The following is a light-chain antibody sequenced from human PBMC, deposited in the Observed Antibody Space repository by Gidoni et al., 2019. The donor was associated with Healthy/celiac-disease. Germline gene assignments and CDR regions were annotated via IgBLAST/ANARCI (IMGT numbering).Light chain of an antibody. CDR3: QQYYSTPRT. CDR1: QSVLYSSNNKNY. CDR2: WAS. V-gene: IGKV4-1*01. J-gene: IGKJ1*01. Sequence: IVMTTSPDSLTVSLVERATINCKSSQSVLYSSNNKNYLAWYQQKPGQPPKLLIYWASTRESGVPDRFSGSGSGTDFTLTISSLQAEDVAIYYCQQYYSTPRTFGQGTKVEIK.